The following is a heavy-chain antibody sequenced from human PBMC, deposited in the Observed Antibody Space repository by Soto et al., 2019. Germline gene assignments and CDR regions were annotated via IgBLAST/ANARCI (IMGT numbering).Heavy chain of an antibody. J-gene: IGHJ4*02. CDR1: GGSFSGYI. CDR3: ARGLISGSHYSGGWYYFDS. D-gene: IGHD1-26*01. V-gene: IGHV4-34*01. CDR2: INHSGSA. Sequence: PSETLSLTCDVSGGSFSGYIWTWIRQTPGKGLQWIGQINHSGSANYNPSLKSRVTISVHTSKSQFSLELSSVTAADTAVYYCARGLISGSHYSGGWYYFDSWGQGTQVT.